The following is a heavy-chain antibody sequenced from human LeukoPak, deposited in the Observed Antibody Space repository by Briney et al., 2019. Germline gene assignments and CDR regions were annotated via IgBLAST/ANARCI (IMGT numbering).Heavy chain of an antibody. V-gene: IGHV3-9*01. Sequence: PGGSLRLSCAASGFTFDDYAMRWVRQAPGKGLEWVSGISWNSGSIGYADSVKGRFTISRDNAKNSLYLQMNSPRAEDTAVYYCAREGYFWDFDYWGQGTLVTVSS. CDR2: ISWNSGSI. CDR3: AREGYFWDFDY. D-gene: IGHD2-15*01. CDR1: GFTFDDYA. J-gene: IGHJ4*02.